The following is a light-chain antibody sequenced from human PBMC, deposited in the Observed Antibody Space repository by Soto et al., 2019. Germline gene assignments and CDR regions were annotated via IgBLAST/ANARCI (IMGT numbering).Light chain of an antibody. CDR3: QQYGGSPYT. Sequence: EVLMTQSPATLSLSPGERATLSCWASETVATNLAWYQQKPGQAPRLLISGASTRAAGISDRFRGSGSGTEFTLTISSLRSEDSAVYYCQQYGGSPYTFGQGTKLEIK. CDR1: ETVATN. V-gene: IGKV3-15*01. J-gene: IGKJ2*01. CDR2: GAS.